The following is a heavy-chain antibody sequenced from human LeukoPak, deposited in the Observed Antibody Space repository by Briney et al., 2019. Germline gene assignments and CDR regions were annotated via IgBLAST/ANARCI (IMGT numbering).Heavy chain of an antibody. Sequence: GGSLRLSCAASGFTFSSYSMNWIRQAPGKGLEWVSSISSSTSYIYYADSVKGRFTISRDNAKNSLYLQMNSLRAEDTAVYYCARVGLYDFWSGYYPASYYYYGMDVWGQGTTVTVSS. CDR2: ISSSTSYI. J-gene: IGHJ6*02. D-gene: IGHD3-3*01. CDR3: ARVGLYDFWSGYYPASYYYYGMDV. V-gene: IGHV3-21*04. CDR1: GFTFSSYS.